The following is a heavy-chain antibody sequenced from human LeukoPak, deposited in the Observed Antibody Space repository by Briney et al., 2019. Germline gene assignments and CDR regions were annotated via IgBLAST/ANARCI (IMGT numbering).Heavy chain of an antibody. CDR1: GYTFTGYY. CDR2: INPNSGGT. V-gene: IGHV1-2*02. D-gene: IGHD3-22*01. Sequence: ASVWVSCKASGYTFTGYYMHWVRQAPGQGLEWMGWINPNSGGTNYAQKFKGRVTMTRDTSISTAYMELSRLRSDDTAVYYCARTYYYDSSGHLPSWGQGTTVTVTS. J-gene: IGHJ6*02. CDR3: ARTYYYDSSGHLPS.